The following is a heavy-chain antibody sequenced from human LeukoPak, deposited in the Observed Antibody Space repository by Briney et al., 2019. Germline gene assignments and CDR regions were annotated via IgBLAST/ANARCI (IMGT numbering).Heavy chain of an antibody. CDR2: ISGSGGST. J-gene: IGHJ4*02. CDR1: GFTFSNYA. CDR3: AKGTYYYGSGSYRGYY. D-gene: IGHD3-10*01. Sequence: GGSLRLSCAASGFTFSNYAMNWVRQAPGKGLEWVSTISGSGGSTYYADSVKGRSTISRDNSKNTLYLQMNSLRAEDTAVYYCAKGTYYYGSGSYRGYYWGQGTLVTVSS. V-gene: IGHV3-23*01.